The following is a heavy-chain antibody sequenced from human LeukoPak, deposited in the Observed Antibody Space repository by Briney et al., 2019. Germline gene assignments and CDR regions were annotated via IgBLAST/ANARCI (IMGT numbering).Heavy chain of an antibody. D-gene: IGHD1-1*01. J-gene: IGHJ3*02. CDR1: GYTFTSYG. CDR3: ARHRSGRTGTTRAFDI. Sequence: ASVKVSCKASGYTFTSYGISLVRQAPGQGLEWMGWISAYNGNTNYAQKLQGRVTMTTDTSTSTAYMELRSLRSDDTAVYYCARHRSGRTGTTRAFDIWGRGTMVTVSS. V-gene: IGHV1-18*01. CDR2: ISAYNGNT.